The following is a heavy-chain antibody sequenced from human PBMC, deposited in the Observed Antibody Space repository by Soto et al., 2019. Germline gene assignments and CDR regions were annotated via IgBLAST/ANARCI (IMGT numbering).Heavy chain of an antibody. J-gene: IGHJ4*02. Sequence: ASVKVSCKASGYTFTNYPMHWVRQAPGQGLEWMGWINAGNGDTKYSQKFQGRVTITRDTSASTAYMELSSLRSEDTAVYYCARGSGYYYWDDYWGQGTLVTVSS. CDR1: GYTFTNYP. V-gene: IGHV1-3*01. CDR2: INAGNGDT. D-gene: IGHD3-22*01. CDR3: ARGSGYYYWDDY.